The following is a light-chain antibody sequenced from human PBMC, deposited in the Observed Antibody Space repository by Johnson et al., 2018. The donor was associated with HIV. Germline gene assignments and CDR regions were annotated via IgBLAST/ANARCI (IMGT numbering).Light chain of an antibody. CDR2: ENN. V-gene: IGLV1-51*02. J-gene: IGLJ1*01. CDR1: SSNIGNNY. CDR3: GTWDSSLSAYV. Sequence: QLVFTQPPSVSAAPGQKVTISCSGSSSNIGNNYVSWYQQLPRGAPKLLIYENNKRPSGIPDRFSGSKSGTSATLDITGLQSGDEADYYCGTWDSSLSAYVFGNGTKVTVL.